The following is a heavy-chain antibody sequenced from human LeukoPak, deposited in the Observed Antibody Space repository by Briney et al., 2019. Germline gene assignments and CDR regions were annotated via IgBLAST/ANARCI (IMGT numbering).Heavy chain of an antibody. V-gene: IGHV3-66*01. Sequence: PGGSLTLCCPASGFTVSSNYMSCVRQAQGKGLGWVSVIYSGGSTYYADSVKGRFTISRDNSKNTLYLQMNSLRAEDTAVYYCARVEATIAYYYYGMDVWGQGTTVTVSS. CDR1: GFTVSSNY. CDR3: ARVEATIAYYYYGMDV. CDR2: IYSGGST. J-gene: IGHJ6*02. D-gene: IGHD5-12*01.